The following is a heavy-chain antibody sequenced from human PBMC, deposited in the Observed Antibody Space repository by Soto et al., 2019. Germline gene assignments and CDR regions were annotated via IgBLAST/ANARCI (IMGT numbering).Heavy chain of an antibody. CDR3: AGSRTHHDFWSGYYQGGCWFDP. D-gene: IGHD3-3*01. V-gene: IGHV4-59*01. Sequence: SETLSLTCTVSGGSISSYYWSWIRQPPGKGLEWIGYIYYSGSTNYNPSLKSRVTISVDTSKNPFSLKLSSVTAPDTAVYYCAGSRTHHDFWSGYYQGGCWFDPWGQGTLVTVSS. CDR2: IYYSGST. CDR1: GGSISSYY. J-gene: IGHJ5*02.